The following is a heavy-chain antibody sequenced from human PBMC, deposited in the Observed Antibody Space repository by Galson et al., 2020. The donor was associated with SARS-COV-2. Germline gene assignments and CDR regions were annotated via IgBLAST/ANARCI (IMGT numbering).Heavy chain of an antibody. CDR2: IDPSDSQS. CDR1: GYTFLNYW. CDR3: ARHYRKIVVVATGAFDI. V-gene: IGHV5-10-1*01. D-gene: IGHD2-15*01. Sequence: HGESLKISCKGSGYTFLNYWISWVRQTPEKGLEWMGQIDPSDSQSNYSQSFQGHVTISVDKSITTAYLQWSSLTASDNAIYYCARHYRKIVVVATGAFDIWGQGTVVTVSS. J-gene: IGHJ3*02.